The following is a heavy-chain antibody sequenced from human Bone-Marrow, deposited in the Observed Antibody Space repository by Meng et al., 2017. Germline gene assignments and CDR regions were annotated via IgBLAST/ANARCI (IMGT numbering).Heavy chain of an antibody. CDR2: IYHSGST. CDR3: ARVSLQATIAAAGVVWFDP. CDR1: GGSISSSNW. V-gene: IGHV4-4*02. Sequence: QVQLQESGPGLVKPSGTLSLTCAASGGSISSSNWWGWGRQHAGKGLKWIGEIYHSGSTNYNPSLKSRVTISVDKSKNQFSLKLSSVTAADTAVYYCARVSLQATIAAAGVVWFDPWGQGTLVTVSS. D-gene: IGHD6-13*01. J-gene: IGHJ5*02.